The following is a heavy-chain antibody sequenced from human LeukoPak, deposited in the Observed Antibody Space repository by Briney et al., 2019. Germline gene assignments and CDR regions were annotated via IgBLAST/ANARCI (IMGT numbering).Heavy chain of an antibody. CDR2: VYYSGSP. CDR3: ARLKYGPTDY. D-gene: IGHD4-17*01. CDR1: GGSVSRGDYY. Sequence: PSQTLSLTCTVSGGSVSRGDYYWSWIRQPPGKGLEWIGYVYYSGSPYYNPSLKSRVIISVDTSKNQFSLKLSSVTAADTAVYYCARLKYGPTDYWGQGTLVTVSS. J-gene: IGHJ4*02. V-gene: IGHV4-30-4*08.